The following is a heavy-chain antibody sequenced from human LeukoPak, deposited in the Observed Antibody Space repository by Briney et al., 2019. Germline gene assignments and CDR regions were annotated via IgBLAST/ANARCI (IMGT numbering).Heavy chain of an antibody. V-gene: IGHV4-59*13. Sequence: SETLSLTCTVSGASISDYYWSWIRQPPGQGLEWIGYVFDSGGANYNPSLKSRVTISVDTSKNQFSVKLGSVTAADTAVYYCARQKANGDFHFDYWGQGTLVTVSS. CDR1: GASISDYY. J-gene: IGHJ4*02. CDR2: VFDSGGA. D-gene: IGHD4-17*01. CDR3: ARQKANGDFHFDY.